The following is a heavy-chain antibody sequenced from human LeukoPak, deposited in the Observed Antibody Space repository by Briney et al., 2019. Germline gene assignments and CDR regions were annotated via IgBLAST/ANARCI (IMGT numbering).Heavy chain of an antibody. CDR3: ARDPYRGSSWFDP. V-gene: IGHV1-18*01. D-gene: IGHD1-26*01. CDR1: GYTFTSYG. CDR2: ISAYNGNT. Sequence: ASVKVSCKASGYTFTSYGISWVRQAPGQGLEWMGWISAYNGNTNYAQKFQGRVTITTDESTSTAYMELSSLRSEDTAVYYCARDPYRGSSWFDPWGQGTLVTVSP. J-gene: IGHJ5*02.